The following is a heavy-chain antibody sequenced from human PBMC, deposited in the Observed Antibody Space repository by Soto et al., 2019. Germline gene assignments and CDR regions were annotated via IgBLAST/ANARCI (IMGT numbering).Heavy chain of an antibody. Sequence: PGESLKISCKGSGYTFTDRWIGWVRQMPGKGLEWMGIIYPGDSDTRYSPSFQGQVTISADKSISTAYLQWSSLKASDTAMYYCARSYSSSWVARDYWGQGTLVTVSS. CDR2: IYPGDSDT. V-gene: IGHV5-51*01. D-gene: IGHD6-13*01. CDR3: ARSYSSSWVARDY. J-gene: IGHJ4*02. CDR1: GYTFTDRW.